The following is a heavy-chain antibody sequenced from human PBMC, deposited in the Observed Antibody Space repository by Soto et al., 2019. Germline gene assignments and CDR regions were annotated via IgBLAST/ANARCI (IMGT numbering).Heavy chain of an antibody. J-gene: IGHJ6*03. Sequence: ASVKVSCKASGYTFTSYGISWVRQAPGQRLEWMGWISAYNGNTNYAQKLQGRVTMTTDTSTSTAYMELRSLRSDDTAVYYCARDLFATTPIYCYMDVWGKGTTVTVSS. CDR2: ISAYNGNT. D-gene: IGHD4-4*01. V-gene: IGHV1-18*01. CDR1: GYTFTSYG. CDR3: ARDLFATTPIYCYMDV.